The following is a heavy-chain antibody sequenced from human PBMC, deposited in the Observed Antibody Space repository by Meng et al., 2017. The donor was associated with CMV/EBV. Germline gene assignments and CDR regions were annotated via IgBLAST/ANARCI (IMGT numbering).Heavy chain of an antibody. CDR2: IIPVFETA. Sequence: QGQLVTSAAEVKKPGASVKVSCKTSGGHFSTFAISWVRQAPGEGLEWMGGIIPVFETANYAERFQDRVTITADDSTTTAYMELSSLRADDTALYFCARGGDSWYSDYWGQGTLVTVSS. J-gene: IGHJ4*02. V-gene: IGHV1-69*12. CDR1: GGHFSTFA. D-gene: IGHD1-26*01. CDR3: ARGGDSWYSDY.